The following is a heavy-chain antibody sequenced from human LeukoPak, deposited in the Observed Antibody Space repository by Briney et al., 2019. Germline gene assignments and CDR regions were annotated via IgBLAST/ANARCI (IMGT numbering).Heavy chain of an antibody. V-gene: IGHV4-34*01. CDR3: ARFNSGSYQHYFDY. D-gene: IGHD1-26*01. CDR2: IYYSGST. Sequence: SETLSLTCAVYGGSFSGYYWGWIRRPPGKGLEWIGSIYYSGSTYYNPSLKSRVTISVDTSKNQFSLKLSSVTAADTAVYYCARFNSGSYQHYFDYWGQGTLVTVSS. J-gene: IGHJ4*02. CDR1: GGSFSGYY.